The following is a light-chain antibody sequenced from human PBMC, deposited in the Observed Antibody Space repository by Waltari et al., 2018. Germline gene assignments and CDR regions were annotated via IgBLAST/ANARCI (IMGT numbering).Light chain of an antibody. V-gene: IGKV1-5*03. CDR1: QSITTS. Sequence: DIQMTQSPSTLSASVAYTVMITCRASQSITTSLAWYQQKPGKAPDVLIHGASNLESGVPSRFSGSGSGTEFTLTISSLQPDDFATYYCQQYKSYKTFGQGTRVEIK. CDR2: GAS. CDR3: QQYKSYKT. J-gene: IGKJ1*01.